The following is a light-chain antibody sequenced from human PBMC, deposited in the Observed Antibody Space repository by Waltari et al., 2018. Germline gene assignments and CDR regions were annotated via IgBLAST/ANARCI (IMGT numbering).Light chain of an antibody. J-gene: IGKJ2*01. CDR3: MQALRSPHT. V-gene: IGKV2-28*01. CDR1: QSLVESNGYTY. Sequence: DIVMTQSPLSLPVTPGEPASISCRSSQSLVESNGYTYLDWYLQKPGQSPQLLIHLVSTRASGVPDRFSGSGSGTDFTLKISRVEAGDVGVYYCMQALRSPHTFGQGTKLEIK. CDR2: LVS.